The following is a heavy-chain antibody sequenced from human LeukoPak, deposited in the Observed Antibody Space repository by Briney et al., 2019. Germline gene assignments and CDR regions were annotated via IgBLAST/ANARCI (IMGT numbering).Heavy chain of an antibody. J-gene: IGHJ6*02. CDR3: ARDRGSSWYKGYYAMDV. CDR1: GFTFSSYS. Sequence: GGSLRLPCAASGFTFSSYSMNWVRQAPGKGLEWVSYISSSSSTIYYADSVKGRFTISRDNAKNSLYLQMNSLRAEDTAVYYCARDRGSSWYKGYYAMDVWGQGTTVTVSS. D-gene: IGHD6-13*01. V-gene: IGHV3-48*04. CDR2: ISSSSSTI.